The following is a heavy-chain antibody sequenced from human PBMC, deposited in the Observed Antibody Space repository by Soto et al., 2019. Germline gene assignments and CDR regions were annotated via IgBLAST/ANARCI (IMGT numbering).Heavy chain of an antibody. V-gene: IGHV1-18*01. CDR3: ARCDYDFWSGYYGPEDAFDI. Sequence: GASVKVSCKASGYTFTSYGISWVRQAPGQGLEWMGWISAYNGNTNYAQKLQGRVTMATDTSTSTAYMELRGLRSDDTAVYYCARCDYDFWSGYYGPEDAFDIWGQGTMVTVS. CDR2: ISAYNGNT. D-gene: IGHD3-3*01. CDR1: GYTFTSYG. J-gene: IGHJ3*02.